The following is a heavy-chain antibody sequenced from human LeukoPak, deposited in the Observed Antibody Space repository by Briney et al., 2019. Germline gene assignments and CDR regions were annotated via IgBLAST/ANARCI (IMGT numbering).Heavy chain of an antibody. Sequence: PGGSLRLSCAASGFTFSSYAMSWVRQAPGKGLEWVSVIYSGGSTYYADSVKGRFTISRDNSKNTLYLQMNSLRAEDTAVYYCARVRRLTYYYYYMDAWGKGTTVTISS. V-gene: IGHV3-53*01. J-gene: IGHJ6*03. CDR3: ARVRRLTYYYYYMDA. CDR1: GFTFSSYA. D-gene: IGHD3-16*01. CDR2: IYSGGST.